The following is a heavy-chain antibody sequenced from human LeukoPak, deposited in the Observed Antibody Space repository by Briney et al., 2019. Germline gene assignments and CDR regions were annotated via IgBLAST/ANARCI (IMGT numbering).Heavy chain of an antibody. Sequence: GASVKVSCKASGYTFTSYDIIWVRQATGQGLEWMGWMNPNSGNTGYAQKFQGRVTMTRNTSISTAYMELSSLRSEDTAVYYCARGDRNCSGGSCSATFDYWGQGTLVTVSS. CDR1: GYTFTSYD. J-gene: IGHJ4*02. D-gene: IGHD2-15*01. CDR2: MNPNSGNT. V-gene: IGHV1-8*01. CDR3: ARGDRNCSGGSCSATFDY.